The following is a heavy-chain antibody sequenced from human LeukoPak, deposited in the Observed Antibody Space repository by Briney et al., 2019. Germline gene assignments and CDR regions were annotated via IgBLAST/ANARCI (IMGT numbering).Heavy chain of an antibody. Sequence: SETLSLTCAVYGGSFSGYYWSWIRQPPGKGLEWIGEINHSGSTNYNPSLKSRVTISVDTSKNQFSLKLSSVTAADKAVYYCARTTVVTPSAFDIWGQGTMVTVSS. J-gene: IGHJ3*02. D-gene: IGHD4-23*01. V-gene: IGHV4-34*01. CDR2: INHSGST. CDR3: ARTTVVTPSAFDI. CDR1: GGSFSGYY.